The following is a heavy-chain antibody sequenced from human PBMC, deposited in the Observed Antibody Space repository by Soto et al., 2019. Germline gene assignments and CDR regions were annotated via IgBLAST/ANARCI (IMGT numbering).Heavy chain of an antibody. Sequence: ASVKVSCKASGGTFSSYAISWVRQAPGQGLEWMGGIIPIFGTANYAQKFQGRVTITADESTSTAYMELSSLRSEDTAVYYCARDQYYDILTGYYVYWYCGRWGRGT. D-gene: IGHD3-9*01. CDR1: GGTFSSYA. J-gene: IGHJ2*01. V-gene: IGHV1-69*13. CDR3: ARDQYYDILTGYYVYWYCGR. CDR2: IIPIFGTA.